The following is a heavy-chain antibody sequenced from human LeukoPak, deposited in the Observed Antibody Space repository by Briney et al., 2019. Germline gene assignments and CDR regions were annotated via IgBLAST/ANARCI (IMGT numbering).Heavy chain of an antibody. CDR3: ARIKAVAGPPSYFDY. J-gene: IGHJ4*02. CDR2: ISGGGGTT. Sequence: GGSLRLSCAASGFTLSSYALTWVRQAPGKGLEWVSAISGGGGTTFYADSVKGRCTISRDNSKNTLYLQMNRLRGEDTAVYYCARIKAVAGPPSYFDYWGQGTLVIVSS. CDR1: GFTLSSYA. V-gene: IGHV3-23*01. D-gene: IGHD6-19*01.